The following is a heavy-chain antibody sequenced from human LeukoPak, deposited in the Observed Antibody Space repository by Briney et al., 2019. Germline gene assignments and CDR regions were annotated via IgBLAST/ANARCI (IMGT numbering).Heavy chain of an antibody. CDR1: GFTFSSYG. CDR2: IWYDGSNK. Sequence: GGSLRLSCAASGFTFSSYGMPWVRQAPGKGLEWVAVIWYDGSNKYYADSEKRRFTISRANYKNTLYLQMNSMTADATALYYSAREKKPHSLGLGMDVWGQGTTVSVSS. D-gene: IGHD3-16*01. CDR3: AREKKPHSLGLGMDV. J-gene: IGHJ6*02. V-gene: IGHV3-33*01.